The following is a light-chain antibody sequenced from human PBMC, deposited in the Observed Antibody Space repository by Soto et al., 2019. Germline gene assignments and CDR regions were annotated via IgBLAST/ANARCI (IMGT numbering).Light chain of an antibody. Sequence: EILMTQSPATLSVSPGERVILSCRASQSVGSTLAWYQQKPGQAPRLLIRGASTRATGVPARFSGSGSGTDFTLTISSLQSEVFAVYYCQHYSTSLTFGGGTTLEIK. CDR1: QSVGST. V-gene: IGKV3-15*01. J-gene: IGKJ4*02. CDR3: QHYSTSLT. CDR2: GAS.